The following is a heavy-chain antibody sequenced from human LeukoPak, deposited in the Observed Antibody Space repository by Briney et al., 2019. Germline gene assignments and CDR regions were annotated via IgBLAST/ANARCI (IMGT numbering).Heavy chain of an antibody. V-gene: IGHV3-53*01. CDR3: ARDDAAPGGVYFDY. J-gene: IGHJ4*02. Sequence: GESLRLSCAASGFTVSSNSLSWVRQAPGKGLVWVAVIYTGGTTYYAASLKGRFTISIDNSKNTLYLQMNSLRAEDTAVYYCARDDAAPGGVYFDYWGQGTLVTASS. D-gene: IGHD3-16*01. CDR1: GFTVSSNS. CDR2: IYTGGTT.